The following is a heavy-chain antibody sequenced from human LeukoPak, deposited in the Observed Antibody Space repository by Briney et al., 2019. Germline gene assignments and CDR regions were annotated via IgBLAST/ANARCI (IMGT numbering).Heavy chain of an antibody. V-gene: IGHV4-34*01. Sequence: SETLSLTCAVYGGSFSGYYWSWIRQPPGKGLEWIGEINHSGSTNYYPSLKSRVTISVDTSKNQFSLKLSSVTAADTAVYYCARGYCSGGSCYSYYYYNYMDVWGKGTTVTVSS. CDR2: INHSGST. CDR1: GGSFSGYY. D-gene: IGHD2-15*01. CDR3: ARGYCSGGSCYSYYYYNYMDV. J-gene: IGHJ6*03.